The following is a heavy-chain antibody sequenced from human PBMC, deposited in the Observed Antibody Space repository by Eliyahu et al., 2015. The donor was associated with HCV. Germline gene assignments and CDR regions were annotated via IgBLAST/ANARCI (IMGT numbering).Heavy chain of an antibody. CDR2: IWYDGSNK. J-gene: IGHJ4*02. V-gene: IGHV3-33*01. Sequence: QVQLVESGGGVVQPGRSLRLSCAASGFTFSSYGMHWVRQAPGKGLEWVAVIWYDGSNKYYADSVKGRFTISRDNSKNTLYLQMNSLRAEDTAVYYCARDPSDIEVVPSFDYWGQGTLVTVSS. D-gene: IGHD2-2*01. CDR1: GFTFSSYG. CDR3: ARDPSDIEVVPSFDY.